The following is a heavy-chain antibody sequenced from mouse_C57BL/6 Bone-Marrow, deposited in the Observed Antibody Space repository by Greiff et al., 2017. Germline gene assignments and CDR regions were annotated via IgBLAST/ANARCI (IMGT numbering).Heavy chain of an antibody. CDR3: ARAYGSSSDY. Sequence: QVQLQQSGSELARPGASVKLSCKASGYTFTSYGISWVKQKTGQGLEWIGEIYPRSGNTYYNEKFKGKATLTAEKSSSTAYMQLSSLTSEDSAVYYCARAYGSSSDYWGQGTTLTVSS. D-gene: IGHD1-1*01. CDR1: GYTFTSYG. J-gene: IGHJ2*01. CDR2: IYPRSGNT. V-gene: IGHV1-81*01.